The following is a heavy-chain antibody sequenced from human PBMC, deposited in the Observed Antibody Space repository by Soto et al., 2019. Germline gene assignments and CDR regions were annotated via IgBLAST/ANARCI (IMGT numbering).Heavy chain of an antibody. CDR1: GGSISSGGYY. V-gene: IGHV4-31*01. CDR2: IYYSGST. J-gene: IGHJ4*02. Sequence: QVPLQESGPGLVKPSQTLSLTCTVSGGSISSGGYYWSWIRQHPGKGLEWIGSIYYSGSTYYNPSLKSQFTISVETSKKQFSLKLSSVTAADTAVYYCARGKVSDGAYEGAGQFDDRGQGTLVTVSS. D-gene: IGHD4-17*01. CDR3: ARGKVSDGAYEGAGQFDD.